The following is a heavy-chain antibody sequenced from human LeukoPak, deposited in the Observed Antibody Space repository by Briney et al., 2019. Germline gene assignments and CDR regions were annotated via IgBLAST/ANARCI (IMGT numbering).Heavy chain of an antibody. V-gene: IGHV3-23*01. CDR1: GFTFSSYA. J-gene: IGHJ4*02. CDR2: ISVSGGTI. Sequence: GGSLRLSCAASGFTFSSYAMTWVRQAPGKGLEWVSTISVSGGTIYYADSVKGRFTISRDNSKNTLYLQMNSLRAEDTAVYYCAKGDLWFGQLTLDYWGQGTLVTVSS. CDR3: AKGDLWFGQLTLDY. D-gene: IGHD3-10*01.